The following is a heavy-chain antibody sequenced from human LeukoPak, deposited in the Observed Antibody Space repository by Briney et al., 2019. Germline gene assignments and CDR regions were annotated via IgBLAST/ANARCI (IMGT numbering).Heavy chain of an antibody. J-gene: IGHJ4*02. D-gene: IGHD6-19*01. Sequence: GGSLRLSCEGSAFIFSGHWMNWVRQTPGKGLEWVASIKEDGSERQYVDSVKGRFSISRDNTKGSLFLQLNSLRAEDTAVYYCAKDLEQWLPLYYFDYWGQGTLVTVSS. CDR1: AFIFSGHW. CDR2: IKEDGSER. V-gene: IGHV3-7*03. CDR3: AKDLEQWLPLYYFDY.